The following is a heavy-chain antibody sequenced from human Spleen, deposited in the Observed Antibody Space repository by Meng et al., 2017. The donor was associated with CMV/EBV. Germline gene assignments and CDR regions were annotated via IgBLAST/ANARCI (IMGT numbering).Heavy chain of an antibody. CDR2: ISSYNGNT. Sequence: ASVKVSCKASGYTFTSYGISWVRQAPGQGREWMGWISSYNGNTNYAQKLQGRVTMTTDTSTSTAYMELRSLRFDDTAVYYCARDAYNDYGSRSYYFDYWGQGTVVTVS. V-gene: IGHV1-18*01. CDR1: GYTFTSYG. CDR3: ARDAYNDYGSRSYYFDY. D-gene: IGHD3-10*01. J-gene: IGHJ4*02.